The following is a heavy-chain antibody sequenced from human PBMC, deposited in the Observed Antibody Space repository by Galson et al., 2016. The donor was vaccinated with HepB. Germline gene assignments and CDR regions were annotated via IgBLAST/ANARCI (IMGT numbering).Heavy chain of an antibody. CDR1: GFTFSSYW. D-gene: IGHD3-10*01. Sequence: SLRLSCAASGFTFSSYWMNWVRQVPGKGLEWVANIKQDGSEKYCVDSVKGRFTISRDNAKNSLCLQMNSLRAEDTAAYYCARRGVLWFGEEMYGMDVWGQGTTVTVSS. CDR2: IKQDGSEK. V-gene: IGHV3-7*03. J-gene: IGHJ6*02. CDR3: ARRGVLWFGEEMYGMDV.